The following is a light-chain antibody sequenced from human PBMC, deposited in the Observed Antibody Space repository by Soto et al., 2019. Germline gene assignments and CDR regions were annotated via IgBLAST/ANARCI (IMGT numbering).Light chain of an antibody. V-gene: IGKV3-15*01. J-gene: IGKJ2*03. CDR2: AAS. Sequence: IVLTQSPVSLSVSPGERATLSCRASQYVGSNLAWYQQKPGQPPRLLIQAASTRATGIPARFSGSGSGTEFTLTISSLQYEDCAVYYCQQYKNYYSFGQGTKVEIK. CDR3: QQYKNYYS. CDR1: QYVGSN.